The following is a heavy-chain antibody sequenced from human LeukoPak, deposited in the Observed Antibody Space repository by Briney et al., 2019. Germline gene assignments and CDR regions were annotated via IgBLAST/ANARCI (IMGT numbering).Heavy chain of an antibody. V-gene: IGHV3-74*03. Sequence: GGSPRLSCAASGFTFSTYWMHWVRQAPGKGLVWVSRINTDGSTKTYADSVKGRFTISRDNAKNTLYLQMNSLRAEDTAVYYCARALGSYSDYWGQGTLVTVSS. J-gene: IGHJ4*02. CDR3: ARALGSYSDY. CDR1: GFTFSTYW. CDR2: INTDGSTK. D-gene: IGHD1-26*01.